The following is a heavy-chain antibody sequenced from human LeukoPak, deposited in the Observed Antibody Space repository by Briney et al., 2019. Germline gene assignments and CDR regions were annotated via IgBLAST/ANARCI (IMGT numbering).Heavy chain of an antibody. D-gene: IGHD3-3*01. J-gene: IGHJ6*03. CDR3: ARRGSITSYMDV. CDR1: GGSISSSSYY. Sequence: SETLSPTWTVSGGSISSSSYYWGWIRQRPGKGLEWIGNIYKSGSTYYNPSLKSRVTISVDTAKNQFSLKLNSVTAADTAVYYCARRGSITSYMDVWGKGTTVTISS. CDR2: IYKSGST. V-gene: IGHV4-39*01.